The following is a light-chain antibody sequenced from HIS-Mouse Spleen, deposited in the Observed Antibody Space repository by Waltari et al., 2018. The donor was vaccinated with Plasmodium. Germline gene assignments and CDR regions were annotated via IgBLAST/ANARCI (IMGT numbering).Light chain of an antibody. J-gene: IGLJ3*02. CDR2: EDS. Sequence: SYELTQPPSVSVSPGQTARITCSGDALPNKYAYWYQQKSGQAPVLVIYEDSKRPAGIPWRFSGSSSGTMATWTISGAQVEDEADYYCYSTDSSGNHSWVFGGGTKLTVL. CDR3: YSTDSSGNHSWV. V-gene: IGLV3-10*01. CDR1: ALPNKY.